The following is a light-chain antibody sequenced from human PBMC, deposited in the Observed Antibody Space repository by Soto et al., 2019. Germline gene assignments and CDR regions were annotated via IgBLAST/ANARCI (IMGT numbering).Light chain of an antibody. CDR3: QQRYSTHLT. J-gene: IGKJ4*01. V-gene: IGKV1-39*01. CDR1: QSISSY. CDR2: AAS. Sequence: MYNSVSSLSAYVQDRVTITFRASQSISSYLNWYQQKPGTAPTLLIYAASSLQSGVPSRFSGSGSGTDFTLTISSLQPEDFATYYCQQRYSTHLTFGGGTKLDI.